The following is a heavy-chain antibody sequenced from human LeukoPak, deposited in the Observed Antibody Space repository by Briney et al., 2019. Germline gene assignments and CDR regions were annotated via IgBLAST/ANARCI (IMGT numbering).Heavy chain of an antibody. CDR2: NGNA. CDR3: ATYYVGVGGRGH. CDR1: RFTFSSYW. J-gene: IGHJ4*02. V-gene: IGHV4-59*01. Sequence: GSLRLSCAASRFTFSSYWMNWARQAPGKGLEWIGHNGNANYNPSLQSRVTISIDTSKNHFTLSLNSVTAADTAVYYCATYYVGVGGRGHWGPGTLVTVSS. D-gene: IGHD2-21*01.